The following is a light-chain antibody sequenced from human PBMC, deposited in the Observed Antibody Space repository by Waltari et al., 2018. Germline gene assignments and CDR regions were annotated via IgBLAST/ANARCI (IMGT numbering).Light chain of an antibody. Sequence: DIQMTQSPSTLSASLRDSVTITCRASQSISSWLAWYQQKPGKAPKLLIYKASSLESGVPSRFSGSGSGTEFTLTISSLQPDDFATYYCQQYNSYSYTFGQGTKLEIK. CDR2: KAS. CDR3: QQYNSYSYT. J-gene: IGKJ2*01. CDR1: QSISSW. V-gene: IGKV1-5*03.